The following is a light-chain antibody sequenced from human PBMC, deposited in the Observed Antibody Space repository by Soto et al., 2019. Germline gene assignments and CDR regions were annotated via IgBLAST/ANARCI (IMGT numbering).Light chain of an antibody. J-gene: IGKJ2*01. V-gene: IGKV3-11*01. Sequence: EIVLTQSPATLSLSPGDRATLSCRASHSVSSYLAWYQQRPGQAPRLLIYDVSNRAAGIPARFSGSGSGTYFNLTISSLEPEYVAVYYCQQRNSRYTFGPGTKLEIK. CDR3: QQRNSRYT. CDR1: HSVSSY. CDR2: DVS.